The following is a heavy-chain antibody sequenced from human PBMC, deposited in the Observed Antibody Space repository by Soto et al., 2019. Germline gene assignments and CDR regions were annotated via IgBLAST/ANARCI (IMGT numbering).Heavy chain of an antibody. V-gene: IGHV3-23*01. CDR2: VSSTGTSP. CDR3: AKARPSGGYYYVEAFDV. Sequence: GGSLRLSCSASGFTFSNYAMSWVRQSPGKGLEWVSGVSSTGTSPYYAGSVQGRFTISRDNSKNMFYLQMKSLRAEDTAIYYCAKARPSGGYYYVEAFDVWGQGTMVTVSS. J-gene: IGHJ3*01. CDR1: GFTFSNYA. D-gene: IGHD3-22*01.